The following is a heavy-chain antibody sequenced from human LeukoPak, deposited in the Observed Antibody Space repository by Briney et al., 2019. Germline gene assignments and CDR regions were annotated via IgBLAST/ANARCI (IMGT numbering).Heavy chain of an antibody. D-gene: IGHD3-10*01. CDR2: INHSGST. CDR3: ARLELLWFGELSFDP. CDR1: GGSFSGYY. V-gene: IGHV4-34*01. Sequence: SETLSLTCAVYGGSFSGYYWSWIRQPPGKGLEWIGEINHSGSTNYNPSLKSRVTISVDTSENQFSLKLSSVTAADTAVYYCARLELLWFGELSFDPWGQGTLVTVSS. J-gene: IGHJ5*02.